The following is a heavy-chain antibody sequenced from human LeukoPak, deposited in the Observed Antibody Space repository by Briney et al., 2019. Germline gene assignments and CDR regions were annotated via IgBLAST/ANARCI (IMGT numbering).Heavy chain of an antibody. CDR2: FDPEDGET. Sequence: ASVKVSCKVSGYTLTELSMHWVRQAPGKGLEWMGGFDPEDGETIYAQKFQGRVTMTEDTSTDTAYMELSSLRSEDTAVYYCATPNVLRYFDWFEGFGYWGQGTLVTVSS. V-gene: IGHV1-24*01. CDR1: GYTLTELS. CDR3: ATPNVLRYFDWFEGFGY. D-gene: IGHD3-9*01. J-gene: IGHJ4*02.